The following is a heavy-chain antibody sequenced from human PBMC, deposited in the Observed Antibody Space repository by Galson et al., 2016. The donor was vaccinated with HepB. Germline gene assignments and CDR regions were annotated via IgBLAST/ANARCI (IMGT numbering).Heavy chain of an antibody. Sequence: SLRLSCAASGFTFSIYAMNWVRQAPGRGLQWVSGIGGSGGKTYYTDSVKGRLIMSRDNSNNTLYLLMNNLRVEDTAIYYCAKEGIREDLMEAEITFLDVWGQGTPVTVSS. CDR1: GFTFSIYA. V-gene: IGHV3-23*01. J-gene: IGHJ6*02. D-gene: IGHD2-15*01. CDR2: IGGSGGKT. CDR3: AKEGIREDLMEAEITFLDV.